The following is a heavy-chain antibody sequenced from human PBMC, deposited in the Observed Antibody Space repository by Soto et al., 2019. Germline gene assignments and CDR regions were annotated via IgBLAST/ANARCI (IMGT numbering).Heavy chain of an antibody. J-gene: IGHJ3*02. CDR2: IYYSGST. CDR3: AREGGFSGSYSAFDI. V-gene: IGHV4-30-4*01. CDR1: GGSISSGDYY. D-gene: IGHD1-26*01. Sequence: SETLSLTCTVSGGSISSGDYYWSWIRQPPGKGLEWIGYIYYSGSTYYNPSLKSRVTISVDTSKNQFSLKLSSVTAADTAVYYCAREGGFSGSYSAFDIWGQGTMVTVSS.